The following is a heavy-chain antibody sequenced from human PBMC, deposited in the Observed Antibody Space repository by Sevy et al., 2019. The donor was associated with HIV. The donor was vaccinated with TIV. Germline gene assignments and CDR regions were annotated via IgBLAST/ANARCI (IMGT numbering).Heavy chain of an antibody. J-gene: IGHJ4*02. CDR2: ISSSGNSI. D-gene: IGHD2-21*02. Sequence: VGSLRLSCAASGFTFSDYYMSWVRQAPGKGLEWVSYISSSGNSIYYADSVKGRFTVSRDNAKNSLYLQMNSLRGEDTAVYYCARAGGDWDIDYWGQGTLVTVSS. CDR3: ARAGGDWDIDY. CDR1: GFTFSDYY. V-gene: IGHV3-11*01.